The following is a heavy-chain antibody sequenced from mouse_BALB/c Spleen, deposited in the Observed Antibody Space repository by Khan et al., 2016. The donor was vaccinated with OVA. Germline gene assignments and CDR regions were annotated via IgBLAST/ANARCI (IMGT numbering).Heavy chain of an antibody. CDR1: GYSITSDYA. J-gene: IGHJ2*01. D-gene: IGHD1-1*01. Sequence: EVQLQESGPGLVKPSQSLSLTCTVTGYSITSDYAWNWIRQFPGNKLEWMGYIKYSGSTSYNPSLKSRISITRDTSKNQFFLQLKSVTTEDTATYYCASSGTISTVVVTDFDYWGQGTTLTVSS. V-gene: IGHV3-2*02. CDR2: IKYSGST. CDR3: ASSGTISTVVVTDFDY.